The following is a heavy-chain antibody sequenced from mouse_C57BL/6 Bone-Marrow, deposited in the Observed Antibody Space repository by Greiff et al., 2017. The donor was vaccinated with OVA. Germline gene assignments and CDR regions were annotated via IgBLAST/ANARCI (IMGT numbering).Heavy chain of an antibody. Sequence: VQLKESGAGLVKPGGSLKLSCAASGFTFSSYAMSWVRQTPEKRLEWVAYISSGGDYIYYADTVKGRFTISRDNARNTLYLQMSSLKSEDTAMYYCTTYYRIFYAMDYWGQGTSVTVSS. CDR1: GFTFSSYA. CDR3: TTYYRIFYAMDY. V-gene: IGHV5-9-1*02. CDR2: ISSGGDYI. D-gene: IGHD2-14*01. J-gene: IGHJ4*01.